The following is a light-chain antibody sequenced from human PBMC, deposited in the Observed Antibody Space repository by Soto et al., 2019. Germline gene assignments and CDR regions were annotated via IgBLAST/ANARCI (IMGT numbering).Light chain of an antibody. Sequence: EIVLTQSPASLSVSPGERATLSCRASQSISANLAWYQQKPAQAPRLLIHSASTRATGIPAGFSGSGSGREFTLTISSLQSEDFAVYYCQQYNDWHPSWTFGQGTKVDIK. J-gene: IGKJ1*01. V-gene: IGKV3-15*01. CDR3: QQYNDWHPSWT. CDR1: QSISAN. CDR2: SAS.